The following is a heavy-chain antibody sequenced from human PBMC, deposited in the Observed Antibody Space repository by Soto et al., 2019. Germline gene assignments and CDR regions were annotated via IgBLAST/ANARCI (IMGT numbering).Heavy chain of an antibody. CDR2: IKSKTDGGTT. Sequence: GGSLRLSCAASGFTFSNAWMSWVRQAPGKGLEWVGRIKSKTDGGTTDYAAPVKGRFTISRDDSKNTLYLQMNSLKTEDTAVYYCTTDALNYDIRGMDVWGQGTTVTVSS. D-gene: IGHD3-9*01. CDR3: TTDALNYDIRGMDV. J-gene: IGHJ6*02. V-gene: IGHV3-15*01. CDR1: GFTFSNAW.